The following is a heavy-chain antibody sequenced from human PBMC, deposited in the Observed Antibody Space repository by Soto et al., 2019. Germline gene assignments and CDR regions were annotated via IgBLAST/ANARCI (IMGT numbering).Heavy chain of an antibody. CDR2: ISAYNGNT. D-gene: IGHD3-22*01. V-gene: IGHV1-18*01. Sequence: ASVKVSCKASGYTFTSYGISWVRQAPGQGLEWTGWISAYNGNTNYAQKLQGRVTMTTDTSTSTAYMELRSLRSDDTAVYYCARIHYYDSSGYLRHFDYWGQGTLVTVSS. CDR1: GYTFTSYG. CDR3: ARIHYYDSSGYLRHFDY. J-gene: IGHJ4*02.